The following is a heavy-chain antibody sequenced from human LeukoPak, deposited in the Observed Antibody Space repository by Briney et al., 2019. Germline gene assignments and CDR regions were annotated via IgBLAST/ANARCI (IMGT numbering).Heavy chain of an antibody. D-gene: IGHD6-19*01. Sequence: PGGSLRLSCAASGFTVSSNYMSWVRQAPGKGLEWVSVIYSGGSTYYADSVKGRFTISRDNSKNTLYLQMNSLRAEDTAVYYCARADSVAGTWDFDLWGRGTLVTVSS. CDR1: GFTVSSNY. V-gene: IGHV3-53*01. J-gene: IGHJ2*01. CDR3: ARADSVAGTWDFDL. CDR2: IYSGGST.